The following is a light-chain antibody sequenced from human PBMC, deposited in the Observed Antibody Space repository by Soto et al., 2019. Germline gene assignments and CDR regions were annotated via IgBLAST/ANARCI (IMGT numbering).Light chain of an antibody. V-gene: IGKV1-5*01. CDR1: QSISSW. Sequence: DIQMTQSPSTLSASVGDRVTITCRASQSISSWLAWYQQKPGKAPKLLIYDASSLESGVPSRFSGSGSGTEFTLTISSLQPDDFAPYYCQQYNSYSPEFGQGTKVEIK. CDR2: DAS. J-gene: IGKJ1*01. CDR3: QQYNSYSPE.